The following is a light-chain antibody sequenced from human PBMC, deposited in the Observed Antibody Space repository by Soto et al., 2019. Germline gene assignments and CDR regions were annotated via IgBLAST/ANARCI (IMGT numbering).Light chain of an antibody. CDR1: QSVLYSSNNKNY. Sequence: DIVMTQSPDSLAVSLDERATINCKSSQSVLYSSNNKNYLAWYQQKPGQPPNLLIYWASTRESGVPDRFSGSGSGTDFTLTISSLQAEDVAVYYCQQYYTTPPTFGGGTKVEIK. CDR3: QQYYTTPPT. CDR2: WAS. J-gene: IGKJ4*01. V-gene: IGKV4-1*01.